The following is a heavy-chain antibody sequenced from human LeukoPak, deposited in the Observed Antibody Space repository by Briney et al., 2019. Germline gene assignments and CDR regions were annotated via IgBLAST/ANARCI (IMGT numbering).Heavy chain of an antibody. CDR2: ISTNGGST. D-gene: IGHD3-22*01. J-gene: IGHJ4*02. CDR3: ARFGLNSHPGYYDSGGYYYFDY. Sequence: GGSLRLSCAASGFTFSSYAMHWVRQAPGKGLEYVSAISTNGGSTYYANSVKGRFTISRDNSKNTLYLQMGSLRAEDMAVYYCARFGLNSHPGYYDSGGYYYFDYWGQGTLVTVSS. V-gene: IGHV3-64*01. CDR1: GFTFSSYA.